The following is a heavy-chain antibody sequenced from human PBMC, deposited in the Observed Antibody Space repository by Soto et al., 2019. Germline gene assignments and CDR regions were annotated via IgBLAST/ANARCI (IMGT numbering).Heavy chain of an antibody. CDR3: ARSVRRSGYQRPDY. V-gene: IGHV4-31*11. CDR1: GCSISSGGYY. CDR2: IYYSGST. D-gene: IGHD3-3*01. J-gene: IGHJ4*02. Sequence: ILSRKCVVSGCSISSGGYYWSWIRQHPGKGLEWIGYIYYSGSTYYNPSLKSRVTISVDTSKNQFSLKLSSVTAADTAVYYCARSVRRSGYQRPDYWGQGTLVTVSS.